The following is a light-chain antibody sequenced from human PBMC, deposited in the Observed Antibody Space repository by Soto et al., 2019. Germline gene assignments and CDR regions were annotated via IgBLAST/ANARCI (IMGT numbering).Light chain of an antibody. CDR1: QGITYY. CDR3: PNYNSAPLT. J-gene: IGKJ4*01. CDR2: AAS. V-gene: IGKV1-27*01. Sequence: DIQMTQSPSSLSASVGDRVTITCRASQGITYYLALYQQKPGKVPKLLIYAASTLQSGVPSRDSGGRSGADFTPTISSLQPQDFASDYCPNYNSAPLTFGVGTKVAIK.